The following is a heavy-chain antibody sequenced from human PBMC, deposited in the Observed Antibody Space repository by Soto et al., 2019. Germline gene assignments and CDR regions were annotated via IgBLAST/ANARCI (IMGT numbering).Heavy chain of an antibody. D-gene: IGHD3-3*01. V-gene: IGHV4-59*01. CDR2: IYYSGST. CDR3: ARAVTFYDFYYFDC. Sequence: PSETLSLTCTVSGGSINNSYRSWIRQSPGKGLEYIGDIYYSGSTNYNPSLKSRVTLSVDTSKKQFSLKVRSVTAADTAVYYCARAVTFYDFYYFDCWGQGTLVTSPQ. J-gene: IGHJ4*02. CDR1: GGSINNSY.